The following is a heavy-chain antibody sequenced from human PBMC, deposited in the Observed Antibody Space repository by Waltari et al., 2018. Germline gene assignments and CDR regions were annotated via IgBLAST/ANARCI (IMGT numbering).Heavy chain of an antibody. CDR1: GGTFSSYA. CDR2: IIPIFGTA. J-gene: IGHJ4*02. Sequence: QVQLVQSGAEVKKPGSSVKVSCKASGGTFSSYAISWVRQAPGQGLGWMGGIIPIFGTANYEQKFQGRVTITADESTSTAYMELSSLRSEDTAVYYCAFGTPTYYYDSSGYYPFDYWGQGTLVTVSS. V-gene: IGHV1-69*01. D-gene: IGHD3-22*01. CDR3: AFGTPTYYYDSSGYYPFDY.